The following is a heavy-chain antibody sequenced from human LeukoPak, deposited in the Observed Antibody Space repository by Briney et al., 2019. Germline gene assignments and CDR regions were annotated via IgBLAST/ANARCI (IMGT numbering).Heavy chain of an antibody. CDR3: AREGSSSRFYYYYYMDV. J-gene: IGHJ6*03. V-gene: IGHV3-48*01. CDR2: ISSSSSTI. Sequence: GRSLRLSCAASGFTFSSYSMNWVRQAPGKGLEWVSYISSSSSTIYYADSVKGRFTISRDNAKNSLYLQMNSLRAEDTAVYYCAREGSSSRFYYYYYMDVWGKGTTVTVSS. CDR1: GFTFSSYS. D-gene: IGHD6-6*01.